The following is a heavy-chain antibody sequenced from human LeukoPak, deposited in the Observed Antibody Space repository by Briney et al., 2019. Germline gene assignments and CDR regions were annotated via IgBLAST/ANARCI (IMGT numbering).Heavy chain of an antibody. CDR1: GFTFSSYA. CDR2: ISGSGGST. D-gene: IGHD5-18*01. V-gene: IGHV3-23*01. J-gene: IGHJ4*02. CDR3: AKDHTAMDFLDY. Sequence: TGGSLRLSCAASGFTFSSYAMSWVRQAPGKGLEWVSAISGSGGSTYYADSVKGRFTISRDNSKNTLYLQMNSLRAEDTAVYYCAKDHTAMDFLDYWGQGTLVTVSS.